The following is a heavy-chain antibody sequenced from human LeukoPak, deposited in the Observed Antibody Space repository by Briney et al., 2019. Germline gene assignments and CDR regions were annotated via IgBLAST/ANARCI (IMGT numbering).Heavy chain of an antibody. Sequence: GASLRVSCMASGYTFTSYGISWVRQAPGEGLEWMGWISAYKGNTNYAQTLKGRVTITTDTSTSTAYMELRSLRSDDTAVYYCARDLSDGYRRDWGQGTLVTVSS. CDR2: ISAYKGNT. J-gene: IGHJ4*02. V-gene: IGHV1-18*01. D-gene: IGHD5-24*01. CDR3: ARDLSDGYRRD. CDR1: GYTFTSYG.